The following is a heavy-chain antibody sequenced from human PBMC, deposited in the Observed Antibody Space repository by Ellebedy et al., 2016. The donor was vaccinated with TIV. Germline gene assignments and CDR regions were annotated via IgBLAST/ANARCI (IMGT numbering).Heavy chain of an antibody. Sequence: GESLKISCAASGFTFSSYAMNWVRQAPGKGLEWVSGITGTGGATYYADSVKGRFTISRDNSKNTLFLQMNSLRAEDTAVYYCANRLAGSWGQGTLVTVSS. V-gene: IGHV3-23*01. CDR3: ANRLAGS. CDR2: ITGTGGAT. D-gene: IGHD6-19*01. J-gene: IGHJ5*02. CDR1: GFTFSSYA.